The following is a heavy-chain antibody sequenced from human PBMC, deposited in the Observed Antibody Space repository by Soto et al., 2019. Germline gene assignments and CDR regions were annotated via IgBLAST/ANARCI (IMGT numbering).Heavy chain of an antibody. CDR1: GGSISSSSYY. V-gene: IGHV4-39*02. J-gene: IGHJ4*02. CDR3: ARDERDYDSSGHFGY. D-gene: IGHD3-22*01. CDR2: IYYSGST. Sequence: SETLSLTCTVSGGSISSSSYYWGWIRQPPGKGLEWIGSIYYSGSTYYNPSLKGRVTISVDTSKNQCSLKLSSVTAADTAVYYCARDERDYDSSGHFGYWGQGTLVTVSS.